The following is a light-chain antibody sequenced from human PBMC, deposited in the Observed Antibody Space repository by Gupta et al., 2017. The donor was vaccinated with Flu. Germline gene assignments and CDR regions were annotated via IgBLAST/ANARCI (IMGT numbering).Light chain of an antibody. CDR3: QQYDAYPWS. CDR1: QSVGSY. J-gene: IGKJ1*01. CDR2: RAS. V-gene: IGKV1-5*03. Sequence: DIQVTQSPSPLSASTGDRVTITCWASQSVGSYLAWYQQKPGKAPKLLINRASNLESGVPSRFSGSGSGTEFTFTISSVQPDDFATYYCQQYDAYPWSFGQGTTVEMK.